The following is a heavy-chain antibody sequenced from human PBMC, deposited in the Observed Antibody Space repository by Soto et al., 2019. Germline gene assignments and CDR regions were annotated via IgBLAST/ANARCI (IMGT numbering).Heavy chain of an antibody. CDR3: ARGMGRYFDL. J-gene: IGHJ2*01. V-gene: IGHV4-4*07. CDR1: GDSIGNFY. CDR2: LSASGRT. Sequence: SETLSLTCAISGDSIGNFYWSWIRQPAGKGLESLGRLSASGRTNYSPSLQSRVTMSLDRSKNRFSLRLTSVSAADAAVYFCARGMGRYFDLWGRGTLVTVSS. D-gene: IGHD2-8*01.